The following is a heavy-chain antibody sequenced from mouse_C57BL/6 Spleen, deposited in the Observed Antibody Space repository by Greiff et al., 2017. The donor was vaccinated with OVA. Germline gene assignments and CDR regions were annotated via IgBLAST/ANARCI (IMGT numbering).Heavy chain of an antibody. J-gene: IGHJ1*03. D-gene: IGHD2-3*01. V-gene: IGHV5-9*01. CDR3: AREALLRYFDV. Sequence: EVHLVESGGGLVKPGGSLKLSCAASGFTFSSYTMSWVRQTPEKRLEWVATISGGGGNTYYPDSVKGRFTISRDNAKNTLYLQMSSLRSEDTALYYCAREALLRYFDVWGTGTTVTVSS. CDR1: GFTFSSYT. CDR2: ISGGGGNT.